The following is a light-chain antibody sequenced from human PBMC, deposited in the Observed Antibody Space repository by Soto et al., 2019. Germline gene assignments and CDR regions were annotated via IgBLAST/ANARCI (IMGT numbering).Light chain of an antibody. CDR2: SAS. J-gene: IGKJ2*01. V-gene: IGKV3-15*01. CDR3: QHGHNWPLT. Sequence: EIAMTQSPATLSVSPGERATLSCRASQSIATELAWYQQIPGQPPRLLIYSASTRATGVPARFTGSGSGSEFTLTISGLQSEDFSIYYCQHGHNWPLTFGQGTRLEI. CDR1: QSIATE.